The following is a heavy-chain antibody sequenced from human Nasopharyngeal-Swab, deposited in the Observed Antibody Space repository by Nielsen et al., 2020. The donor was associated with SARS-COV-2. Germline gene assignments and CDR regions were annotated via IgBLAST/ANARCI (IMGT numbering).Heavy chain of an antibody. CDR3: ARDYYDILTGYYRIDAFDI. Sequence: SETLSLTCTVSGGSISSYYWSWIRQPPGKGLEWIGHIYYSGSTNYNPSLKSRVTISVDTSKNQFSLKLSSVTAADTAVYYCARDYYDILTGYYRIDAFDIWGQGTMVTVSS. CDR2: IYYSGST. V-gene: IGHV4-59*01. J-gene: IGHJ3*02. D-gene: IGHD3-9*01. CDR1: GGSISSYY.